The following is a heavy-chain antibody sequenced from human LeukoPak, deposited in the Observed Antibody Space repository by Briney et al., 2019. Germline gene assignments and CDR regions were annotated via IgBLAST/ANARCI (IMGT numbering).Heavy chain of an antibody. D-gene: IGHD2-15*01. CDR2: ISGSGGST. J-gene: IGHJ5*02. V-gene: IGHV3-23*01. CDR3: ARGPYCSGGTCFSLGEFDP. CDR1: GFTFSSYD. Sequence: GGSLRLSCAASGFTFSSYDMHWVRQATGKGLEWVSAISGSGGSTYYADSVKGRFAISRDNSKNTFYLQMNSLRGEDTAVYHCARGPYCSGGTCFSLGEFDPWGQGTLVTVSS.